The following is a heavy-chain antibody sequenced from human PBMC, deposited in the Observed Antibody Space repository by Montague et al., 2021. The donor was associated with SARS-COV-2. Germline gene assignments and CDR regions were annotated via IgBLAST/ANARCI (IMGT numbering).Heavy chain of an antibody. J-gene: IGHJ4*02. V-gene: IGHV5-51*01. D-gene: IGHD1-14*01. CDR3: ARRIHGTYYFDX. CDR2: IYPGDSDT. CDR1: GYRFSSYW. Sequence: QSGAEVKKPGESLQISCKGSGYRFSSYWIGWVRQMSGKGLEWMGIIYPGDSDTRYSPSFQGQVTISADKSITTAYLQWSSLKASDTAMYYCARRIHGTYYFDXWGQGTLVTVSS.